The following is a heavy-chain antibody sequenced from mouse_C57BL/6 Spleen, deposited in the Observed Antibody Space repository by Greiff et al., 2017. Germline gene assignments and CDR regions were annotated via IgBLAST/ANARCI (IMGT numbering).Heavy chain of an antibody. V-gene: IGHV1-62-2*01. Sequence: QVQLQQSGAELVKPGASVKLSCKASGYTFTEYTIHWVKQRSGQGLEWIGWFYPGSGSIKYNEKFKDKATLTADKSSSTVYMELSRLTSEDSAVYFCARQEAADYYGSRSAMDYWGQGTSVTVSS. J-gene: IGHJ4*01. CDR1: GYTFTEYT. CDR2: FYPGSGSI. D-gene: IGHD1-1*01. CDR3: ARQEAADYYGSRSAMDY.